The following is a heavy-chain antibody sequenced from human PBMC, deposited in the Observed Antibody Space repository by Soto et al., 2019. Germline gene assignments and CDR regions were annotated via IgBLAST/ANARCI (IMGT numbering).Heavy chain of an antibody. CDR1: GGSISSGDYY. CDR2: IYYSGST. Sequence: SETLSLTCTVSGGSISSGDYYWSWIRQPPGKGLEWIGYIYYSGSTYYNPSLKSRVTISVDTSKNQFSLKLSSVTAADTAVYYCARETYYYDSSGYPNWFDTWGQGTLVTVSS. CDR3: ARETYYYDSSGYPNWFDT. D-gene: IGHD3-22*01. J-gene: IGHJ5*02. V-gene: IGHV4-30-4*01.